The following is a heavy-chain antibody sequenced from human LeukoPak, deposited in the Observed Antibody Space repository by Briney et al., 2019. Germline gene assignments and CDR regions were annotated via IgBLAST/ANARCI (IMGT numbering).Heavy chain of an antibody. CDR1: GYTFTSYG. J-gene: IGHJ4*02. Sequence: GASVKVSCKSSGYTFTSYGISWVRQAPGQGLEWMGWISAYNGNTNYAQNLQGRVTMTTDTTTSTAYMELRSLGSDETAVYYCARVDLLTGYYFFDYWGQGTLVTVSS. CDR3: ARVDLLTGYYFFDY. CDR2: ISAYNGNT. V-gene: IGHV1-18*01. D-gene: IGHD3-9*01.